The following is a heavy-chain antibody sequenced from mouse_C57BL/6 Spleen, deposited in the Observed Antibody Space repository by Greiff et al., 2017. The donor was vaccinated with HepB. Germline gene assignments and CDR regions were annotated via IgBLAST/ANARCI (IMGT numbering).Heavy chain of an antibody. Sequence: QVQLQQPGAELVMPGASVKLSCKASGYTFTSYWMHWVKQRPGQGLEWIGEIDPSDSYTNYNQKFKGKSTFTVDKSSSTAYMQLSSLTSEDSAVYYCARYGSSSYAMDYWGQGTSVTVSS. CDR3: ARYGSSSYAMDY. CDR1: GYTFTSYW. J-gene: IGHJ4*01. D-gene: IGHD1-1*01. CDR2: IDPSDSYT. V-gene: IGHV1-69*01.